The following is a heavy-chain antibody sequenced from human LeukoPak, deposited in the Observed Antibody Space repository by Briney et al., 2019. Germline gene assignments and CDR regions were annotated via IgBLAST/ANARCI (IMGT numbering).Heavy chain of an antibody. CDR3: ARSYSSSHNDAFDI. CDR2: ISYDGSNK. CDR1: GFTFSSYG. Sequence: GGSLRLSCAASGFTFSSYGMHWVRQAPGKGLEWVAVISYDGSNKYYADSVKGRFTISRDNSKNTLYLQMNSLRAEDTAVYYCARSYSSSHNDAFDIWGQGTMVTVSS. V-gene: IGHV3-30*03. D-gene: IGHD6-13*01. J-gene: IGHJ3*02.